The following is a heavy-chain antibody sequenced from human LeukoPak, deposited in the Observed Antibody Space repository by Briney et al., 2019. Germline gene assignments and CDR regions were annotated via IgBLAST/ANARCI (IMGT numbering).Heavy chain of an antibody. CDR1: GFTFTNAW. D-gene: IGHD1-20*01. CDR2: IKSKADGETI. Sequence: GGFLRLSCAASGFTFTNAWMNWVRQAPGKGLEWVGRIKSKADGETIDYAAPVKGRFTFSRDDSKNMLYLQMNSLKSEDTPVYYCSTLTSRGLSDSWGQGTLVTVSS. J-gene: IGHJ4*02. V-gene: IGHV3-15*07. CDR3: STLTSRGLSDS.